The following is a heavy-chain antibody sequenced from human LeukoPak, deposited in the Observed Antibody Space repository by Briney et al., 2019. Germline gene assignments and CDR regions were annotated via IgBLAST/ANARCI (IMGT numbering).Heavy chain of an antibody. CDR3: ARGYSSGWHYFDY. D-gene: IGHD6-19*01. Sequence: GGSLRLSCAASGFTVSSNYMSWVRQAPGKGLEWVSVIYSGGTTYYADSVKGRFTVSRDNSKNTLYLQMNSLRAEDTAVYYCARGYSSGWHYFDYWGQGTLVTVSS. J-gene: IGHJ4*02. V-gene: IGHV3-66*01. CDR1: GFTVSSNY. CDR2: IYSGGTT.